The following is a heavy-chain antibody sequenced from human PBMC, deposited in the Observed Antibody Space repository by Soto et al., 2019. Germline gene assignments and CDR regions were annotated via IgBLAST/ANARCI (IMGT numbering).Heavy chain of an antibody. D-gene: IGHD3-3*01. CDR1: GGSVSSGSYY. CDR2: IYYSGST. Sequence: QVQLQESGPGLVKPSETLSLTCTVSGGSVSSGSYYWSWIRQPPGKGLEWIGYIYYSGSTNYNPSLKSRVTVSVDTSKNQFSLKLSSVTAADTAVDYCARYDFWSGYFDYWGQGSLVTVSS. CDR3: ARYDFWSGYFDY. J-gene: IGHJ4*02. V-gene: IGHV4-61*01.